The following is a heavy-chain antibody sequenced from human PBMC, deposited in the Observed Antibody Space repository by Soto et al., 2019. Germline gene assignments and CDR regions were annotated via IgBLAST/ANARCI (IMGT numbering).Heavy chain of an antibody. J-gene: IGHJ1*01. Sequence: SVKVYFNASGGAFSSYAIIWVRQAPGQGLEWMGGLIPIFGTANYSQKFQGRVTITADESTSTAYMELSSLRSEDTAVYYCARDATKYSYGYFEYFQHWGQGTPVTVSS. CDR1: GGAFSSYA. D-gene: IGHD5-18*01. CDR3: ARDATKYSYGYFEYFQH. V-gene: IGHV1-69*13. CDR2: LIPIFGTA.